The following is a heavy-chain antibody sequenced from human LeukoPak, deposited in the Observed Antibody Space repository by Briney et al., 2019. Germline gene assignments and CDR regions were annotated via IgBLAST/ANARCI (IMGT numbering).Heavy chain of an antibody. Sequence: ASVKVSCKASGYTFTGYYMHWVRQATGQGLEWMGWMNPNSGNTGYAQKFQGRVTMTRDTSTSTVYMELSSLRSEDTAVYYCARARKVLLWFGESVRWFDPWGQGTLVTVSS. CDR1: GYTFTGYY. CDR3: ARARKVLLWFGESVRWFDP. D-gene: IGHD3-10*01. V-gene: IGHV1-8*02. J-gene: IGHJ5*02. CDR2: MNPNSGNT.